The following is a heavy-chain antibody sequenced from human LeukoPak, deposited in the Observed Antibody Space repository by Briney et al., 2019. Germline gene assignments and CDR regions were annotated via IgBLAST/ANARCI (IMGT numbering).Heavy chain of an antibody. V-gene: IGHV3-23*01. Sequence: GGSLRLSCAASGFTFSGYAMSWVRQAPGKGLEWVSAISGSGGSTYYADSVKGRFTISRDNSKNTLYLQMNSLRAEDTAVYYCAKDITIFGVAPILNDYWGQGTLVTVSS. CDR3: AKDITIFGVAPILNDY. J-gene: IGHJ4*02. D-gene: IGHD3-3*01. CDR1: GFTFSGYA. CDR2: ISGSGGST.